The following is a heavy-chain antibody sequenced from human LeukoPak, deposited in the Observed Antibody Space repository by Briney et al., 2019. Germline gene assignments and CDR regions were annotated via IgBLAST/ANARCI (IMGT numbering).Heavy chain of an antibody. V-gene: IGHV4-59*02. CDR2: IYYSGNH. D-gene: IGHD1-20*01. J-gene: IGHJ6*01. CDR3: ARDRSNWSTDFYHGVDV. CDR1: GDSVTTYY. Sequence: SETLSLTCTVSGDSVTTYYWIWIRQPPGKGLEWFGYIYYSGNHTHNPSLKSRVTISVDTSKHQFSLQLSCVTAADTAVYYCARDRSNWSTDFYHGVDVWGQGTTVTVSS.